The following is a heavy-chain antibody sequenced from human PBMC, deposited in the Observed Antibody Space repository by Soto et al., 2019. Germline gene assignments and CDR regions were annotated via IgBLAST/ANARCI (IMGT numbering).Heavy chain of an antibody. V-gene: IGHV4-39*01. J-gene: IGHJ4*02. CDR2: IYYSGST. D-gene: IGHD3-9*01. CDR3: ARHSPVYYDILTGPRYYFDY. CDR1: GGSISSSSYY. Sequence: SEILSLTCTVSGGSISSSSYYWGWIRQPPGKGLEWIGSIYYSGSTYYNPSLKSRVTISVDTSKNQFSLKLSSVTAADTAVYYCARHSPVYYDILTGPRYYFDYWGQGTLVTVSS.